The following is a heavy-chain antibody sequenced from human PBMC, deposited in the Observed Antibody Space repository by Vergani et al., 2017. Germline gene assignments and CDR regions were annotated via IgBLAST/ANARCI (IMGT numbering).Heavy chain of an antibody. CDR2: IIPIFGTA. CDR1: GGTFSSYA. J-gene: IGHJ6*03. D-gene: IGHD6-6*01. CDR3: ASLGLIAARPLYYYYMDV. V-gene: IGHV1-69*01. Sequence: QVQLVQSGAEVKKPGSSVKVSCKASGGTFSSYAISWVRQAPGQGLEWMGGIIPIFGTANYAQKFQGRVTITADESTSTAYMELSSLRSEDTAVYYCASLGLIAARPLYYYYMDVWGEGTTVTVSS.